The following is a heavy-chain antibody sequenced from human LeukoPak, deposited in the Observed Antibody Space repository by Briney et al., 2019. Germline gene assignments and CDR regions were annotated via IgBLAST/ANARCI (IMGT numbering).Heavy chain of an antibody. J-gene: IGHJ5*02. D-gene: IGHD1-14*01. V-gene: IGHV4-59*01. CDR2: IYYTGTT. Sequence: SETLSLTCTVSGDSIRLYHWSWIRQSPGKGLEWIGYIYYTGTTNYNPSLKSRVTMSIDTSKNQFSLKLSSVTTADTAVYYCASQHNPCNWFGPWGHGTQVTVSS. CDR3: ASQHNPCNWFGP. CDR1: GDSIRLYH.